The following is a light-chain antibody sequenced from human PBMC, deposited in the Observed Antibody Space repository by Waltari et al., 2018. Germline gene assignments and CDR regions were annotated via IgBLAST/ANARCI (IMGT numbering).Light chain of an antibody. Sequence: EILFTQSPAPLSVSPGEGATLSCKASQSVRSYLAWYQQKPGQAPRLLIYDASNRASGIPARFSGSGSGTDFTLTISNVEPEDFAVYYCQQRHDWPLNFGGGTKLEIK. CDR1: QSVRSY. CDR3: QQRHDWPLN. J-gene: IGKJ4*01. V-gene: IGKV3-11*01. CDR2: DAS.